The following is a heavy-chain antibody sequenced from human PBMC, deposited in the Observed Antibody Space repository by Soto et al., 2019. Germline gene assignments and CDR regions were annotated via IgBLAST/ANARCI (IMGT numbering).Heavy chain of an antibody. D-gene: IGHD4-17*01. J-gene: IGHJ4*02. CDR3: ARNDYGGLVAY. CDR2: IYYSGSP. V-gene: IGHV4-39*01. CDR1: GGSISSSSYY. Sequence: QLQLQESGPGLVKPSETLSLTCTVSGGSISSSSYYWGWIRQPPGKGLEWIGSIYYSGSPYYNPSLKSRGTISVDTSKTHCSVKLSSVTAADTAVYYCARNDYGGLVAYWGQGTLVTVSS.